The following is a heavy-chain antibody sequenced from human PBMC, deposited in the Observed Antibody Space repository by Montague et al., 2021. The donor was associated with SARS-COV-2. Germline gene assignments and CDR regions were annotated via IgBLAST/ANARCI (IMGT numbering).Heavy chain of an antibody. J-gene: IGHJ2*01. CDR2: ISYSGST. CDR3: AGHPPGHYDRSGIYKLYWYFDV. CDR1: SGSISPSDTHY. V-gene: IGHV4-39*01. D-gene: IGHD3-22*01. Sequence: SETLSLTCVVSSGSISPSDTHYWGWVRQAPGKGLEWIATISYSGSTSYNPPLRSRATISVDTSKNQFPLKLNSVTAADTAVYYCAGHPPGHYDRSGIYKLYWYFDVWGRGTLVTVSS.